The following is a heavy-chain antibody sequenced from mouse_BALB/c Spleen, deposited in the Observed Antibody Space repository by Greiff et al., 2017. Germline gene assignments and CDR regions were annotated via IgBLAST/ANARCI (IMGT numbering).Heavy chain of an antibody. D-gene: IGHD2-10*01. CDR2: IDPSDSYT. CDR1: GYTFTSYW. CDR3: ATYYGKLWYFDV. Sequence: QVQLQQPGAELVKPGASVKLSCKASGYTFTSYWMHWVKQRPGQGLEWIGEIDPSDSYTNYNQKFKGKATLTVDKSSSTAYMQLSSLTSEDSAVYYCATYYGKLWYFDVWGAGTTVTVAS. V-gene: IGHV1-69*02. J-gene: IGHJ1*01.